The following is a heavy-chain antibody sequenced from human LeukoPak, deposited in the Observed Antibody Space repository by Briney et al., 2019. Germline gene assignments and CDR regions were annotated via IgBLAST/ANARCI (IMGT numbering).Heavy chain of an antibody. J-gene: IGHJ3*02. D-gene: IGHD1-1*01. Sequence: PGRSLRLSCAASGFTFDDYAMHWVRQAPGKGLEWVSGISWNSGSIGYADSVKGRFTISRDNAKNSLYLQMNSLRAEDTALYYCAKGRSLERRSNAFDIWGQGTMVTVSS. CDR3: AKGRSLERRSNAFDI. CDR1: GFTFDDYA. V-gene: IGHV3-9*01. CDR2: ISWNSGSI.